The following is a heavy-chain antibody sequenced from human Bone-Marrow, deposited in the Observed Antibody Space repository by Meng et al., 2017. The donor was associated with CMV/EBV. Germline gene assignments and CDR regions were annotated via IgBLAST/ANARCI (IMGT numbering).Heavy chain of an antibody. D-gene: IGHD2-2*01. J-gene: IGHJ6*02. CDR3: AKDQVRVGEYHYYGMDV. V-gene: IGHV3-30*02. CDR2: IRYDGSNK. CDR1: GFTFSSYG. Sequence: GESLKISCAASGFTFSSYGMHWVRQAPGKGLEWVAFIRYDGSNKYYADSVKGRFTISRDNSRNTLYLQMHSLRAEDTAVYYCAKDQVRVGEYHYYGMDVWGQGTTVTVSS.